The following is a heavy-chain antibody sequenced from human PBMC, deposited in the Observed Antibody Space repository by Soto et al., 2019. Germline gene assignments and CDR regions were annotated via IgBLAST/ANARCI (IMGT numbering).Heavy chain of an antibody. CDR1: GFTFSSYG. D-gene: IGHD7-27*01. CDR3: AKDPPKLGMGYYFDY. Sequence: PGGSLRLSCAASGFTFSSYGMHWVRQAPGKGLEWVAVISYDGSNKYYADSVKGRFTISRDNSMNTLYLQMNSLRAEDTAVYYCAKDPPKLGMGYYFDYWGQGTLVTVSS. CDR2: ISYDGSNK. J-gene: IGHJ4*02. V-gene: IGHV3-30*18.